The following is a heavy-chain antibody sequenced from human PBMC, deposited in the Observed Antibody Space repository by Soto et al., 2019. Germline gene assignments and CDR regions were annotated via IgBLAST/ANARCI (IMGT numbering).Heavy chain of an antibody. J-gene: IGHJ4*02. D-gene: IGHD2-2*01. CDR2: ISNDGSNE. Sequence: RRLSCAGSGFTFRWFGMNWVRQAPGKGLEWVARISNDGSNEYYVDSVKGRFTISRDNSKNTLYLQMNSLRTEDTALYYCAKLNQPPDYWGQGTLVTVSS. CDR3: AKLNQPPDY. V-gene: IGHV3-30*18. CDR1: GFTFRWFG.